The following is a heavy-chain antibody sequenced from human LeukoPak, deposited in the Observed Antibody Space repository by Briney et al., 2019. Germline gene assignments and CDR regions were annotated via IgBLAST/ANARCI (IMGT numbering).Heavy chain of an antibody. CDR3: NGYERITMIRGVISNFDY. J-gene: IGHJ4*02. Sequence: PGGSLRLSCAASGFTFSNAWMSWVRQAPGKGLEWVGRIKSKTDGGTTDYAAPVKGRFTISRDDSKNTLYLQMSSLKTEDTAVYYCNGYERITMIRGVISNFDYWGQGTLVTVSS. CDR2: IKSKTDGGTT. D-gene: IGHD3-10*01. V-gene: IGHV3-15*01. CDR1: GFTFSNAW.